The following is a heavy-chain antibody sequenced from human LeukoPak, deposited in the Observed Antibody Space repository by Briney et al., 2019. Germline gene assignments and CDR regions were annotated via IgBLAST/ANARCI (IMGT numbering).Heavy chain of an antibody. CDR3: VKEENPYGSGFDAFDL. D-gene: IGHD3-10*01. V-gene: IGHV3-9*01. CDR2: ITWNSGEI. J-gene: IGHJ3*01. CDR1: GFTFSSYG. Sequence: PGGSLRLSCAASGFTFSSYGMHWVRQAPGKGLEWVSGITWNSGEIDYADSVKGRFTISRDSATKSVYLQMNSLTTEDTALYYCVKEENPYGSGFDAFDLWGQGTMVTVSS.